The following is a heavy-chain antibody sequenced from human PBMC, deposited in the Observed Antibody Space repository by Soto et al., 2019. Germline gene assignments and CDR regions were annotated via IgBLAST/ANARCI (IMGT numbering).Heavy chain of an antibody. J-gene: IGHJ4*02. CDR3: ARDASGGLHNDY. V-gene: IGHV1-3*04. D-gene: IGHD2-8*01. Sequence: ASVKVSCKSSGYYFASYAMRWVRQAPGQRFEWMGWISTGNGNTKYSQKFQGRVSITRDTSASTAYMELSSLTSEDTAVYYCARDASGGLHNDYWGQGTLVTVSS. CDR1: GYYFASYA. CDR2: ISTGNGNT.